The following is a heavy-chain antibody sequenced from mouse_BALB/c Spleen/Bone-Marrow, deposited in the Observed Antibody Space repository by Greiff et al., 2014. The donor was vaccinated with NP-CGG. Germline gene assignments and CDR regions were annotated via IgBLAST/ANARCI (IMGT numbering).Heavy chain of an antibody. CDR1: GFTFSSYG. Sequence: EVQLVESGGDLVKPGGSLKLSCAASGFTFSSYGMSWVRQTPDERLEWVATISSRGSYTFYPDSVKGRFTISRDNAKNTLYLQMSSLKSEDTAIYYCSRRSDYDYLDYWGQGTTLTVSS. V-gene: IGHV5-6*01. CDR3: SRRSDYDYLDY. J-gene: IGHJ2*01. D-gene: IGHD2-4*01. CDR2: ISSRGSYT.